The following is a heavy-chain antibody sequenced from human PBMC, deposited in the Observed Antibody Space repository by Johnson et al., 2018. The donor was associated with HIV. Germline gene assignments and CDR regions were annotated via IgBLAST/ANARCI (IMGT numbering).Heavy chain of an antibody. CDR1: GFTFSSYA. D-gene: IGHD3-22*01. CDR2: ISYDGSNK. J-gene: IGHJ3*01. V-gene: IGHV3-30*04. Sequence: VQLVESGGGVVQPGRSLRLSCAASGFTFSSYAMHWVRQAPGKGLEWVAVISYDGSNKYSADSVKGRFIISRDNSKNSLYLQMNSLRAEDTAVYYCAASVYYYDSSGYFAFDFWGQGTLVTVSS. CDR3: AASVYYYDSSGYFAFDF.